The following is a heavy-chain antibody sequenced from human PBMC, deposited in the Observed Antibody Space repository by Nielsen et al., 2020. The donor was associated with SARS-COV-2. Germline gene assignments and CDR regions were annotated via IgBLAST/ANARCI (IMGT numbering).Heavy chain of an antibody. CDR3: ARRAGYEGVGATNWFDP. CDR2: IYPGDSDT. V-gene: IGHV5-51*01. Sequence: GGSLRLSCKGSGYSFTSYWIGWVRQMPGKGLEWTGIIYPGDSDTRYSPSFQGQVTISADKSISTAYLQWSSLKASDTAMYYCARRAGYEGVGATNWFDPWGQGTLVTVSS. CDR1: GYSFTSYW. J-gene: IGHJ5*02. D-gene: IGHD1-26*01.